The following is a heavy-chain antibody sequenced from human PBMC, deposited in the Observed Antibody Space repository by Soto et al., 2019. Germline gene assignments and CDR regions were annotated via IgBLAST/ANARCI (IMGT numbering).Heavy chain of an antibody. Sequence: SVKVSCKASGGTFSSYAISWVRQAPGQGLEWMGGIIPIFGTANYAQKFQGRVTITADESTSTAYMELSSLRSEDTAVYYCARARLGYCSGGSCPREFWFDPWGQGTLVTVSS. CDR3: ARARLGYCSGGSCPREFWFDP. CDR1: GGTFSSYA. V-gene: IGHV1-69*13. D-gene: IGHD2-15*01. CDR2: IIPIFGTA. J-gene: IGHJ5*02.